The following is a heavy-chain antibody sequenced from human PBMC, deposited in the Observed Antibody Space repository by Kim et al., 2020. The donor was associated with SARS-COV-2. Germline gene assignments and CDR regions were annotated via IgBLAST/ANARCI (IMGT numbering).Heavy chain of an antibody. Sequence: NYAQKFQGRVTMTRDTSISTAYMELSRLRSDDTAVYYCARESKGDYAGRDWGQGTLVTVSS. D-gene: IGHD3-16*01. CDR3: ARESKGDYAGRD. V-gene: IGHV1-2*02. J-gene: IGHJ4*02.